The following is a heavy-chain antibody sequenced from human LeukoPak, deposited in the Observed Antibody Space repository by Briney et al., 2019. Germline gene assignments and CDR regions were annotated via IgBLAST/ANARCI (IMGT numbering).Heavy chain of an antibody. V-gene: IGHV4-59*01. CDR2: IYCSGST. CDR1: GGSISSYY. D-gene: IGHD3-10*01. CDR3: ARAYGTMVRGVIIPFDY. J-gene: IGHJ4*02. Sequence: SETLSLTCTVSGGSISSYYWSWIRQPPGKGPEWIGYIYCSGSTNYNPSLRSRVTISVDTSKNQFSLKLSPVTAADTAVYYCARAYGTMVRGVIIPFDYWGQGTLVTVSS.